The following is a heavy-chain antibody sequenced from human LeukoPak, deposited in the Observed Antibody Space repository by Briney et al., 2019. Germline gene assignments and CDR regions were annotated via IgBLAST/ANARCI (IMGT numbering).Heavy chain of an antibody. Sequence: SETLSLTCTVSGGSISGNAGNWVRQPAGEGLEWIGRILTSGDTVYNPSLESRVTMSLDTSKNRFSLKLNSLTAADTAVYYCARRFNSGNDDVFDIWGQGTMVAVSS. D-gene: IGHD1-1*01. V-gene: IGHV4-4*07. CDR1: GGSISGNA. CDR2: ILTSGDT. J-gene: IGHJ3*02. CDR3: ARRFNSGNDDVFDI.